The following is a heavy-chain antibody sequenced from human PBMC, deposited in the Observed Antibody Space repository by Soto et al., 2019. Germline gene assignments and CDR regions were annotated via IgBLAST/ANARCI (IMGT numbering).Heavy chain of an antibody. Sequence: ASVKVSCKASGYTFTSYDINWVRQATGQGLEWMGWMNPNSGNTGYAQKFQGRVTMTRNTSISTAYMELSSLRSEDTAVYYCAGGGHTISLSPYYYYMDVWGKGTTVTVSS. CDR2: MNPNSGNT. V-gene: IGHV1-8*01. D-gene: IGHD3-3*01. CDR1: GYTFTSYD. J-gene: IGHJ6*03. CDR3: AGGGHTISLSPYYYYMDV.